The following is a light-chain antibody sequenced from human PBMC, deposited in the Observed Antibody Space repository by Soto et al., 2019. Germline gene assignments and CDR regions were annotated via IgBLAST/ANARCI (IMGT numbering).Light chain of an antibody. V-gene: IGLV2-11*01. CDR3: CSYAGTYTFV. Sequence: QSVLTQPASVSGSPGQSITISCTGTSSDVGGYNYVSWYQQHPGKAPKLMIYAVTKRPSGVPARFSGSKSGNTASLTISGLQAEDEADYYCCSYAGTYTFVFGTGTQLTVL. CDR1: SSDVGGYNY. J-gene: IGLJ7*01. CDR2: AVT.